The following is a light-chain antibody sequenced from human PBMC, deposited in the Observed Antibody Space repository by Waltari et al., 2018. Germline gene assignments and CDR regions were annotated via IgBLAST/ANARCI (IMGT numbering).Light chain of an antibody. CDR1: SSNIGSNH. Sequence: QSVLTQPPSASGTPGQRVTISCSGSSSNIGSNHVYWYQQLPGMAPTRLIYRNDQRPSGVPDRFSGSKSGSSASLAISGLRSEDEADYYCGAWDDSLSGHYVFGTGTKVTVL. CDR3: GAWDDSLSGHYV. J-gene: IGLJ1*01. V-gene: IGLV1-47*01. CDR2: RND.